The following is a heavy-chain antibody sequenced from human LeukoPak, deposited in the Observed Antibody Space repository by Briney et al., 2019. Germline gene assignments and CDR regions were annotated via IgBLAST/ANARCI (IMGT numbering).Heavy chain of an antibody. CDR1: GGSTSSSNW. Sequence: SETLSLTCAVSGGSTSSSNWWSWVRQPPGKGLEWIGEIYHSGSTNYNPSLKSRVTISVDKSKNQFSLKLSSVTAADTAVYYCARDPRLWFGELLVYYYGMDVWGQGTTVTVSS. D-gene: IGHD3-10*01. CDR2: IYHSGST. J-gene: IGHJ6*02. CDR3: ARDPRLWFGELLVYYYGMDV. V-gene: IGHV4-4*02.